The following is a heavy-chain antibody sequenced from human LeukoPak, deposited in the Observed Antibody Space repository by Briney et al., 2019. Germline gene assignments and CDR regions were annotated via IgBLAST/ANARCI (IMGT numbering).Heavy chain of an antibody. V-gene: IGHV3-23*01. J-gene: IGHJ4*02. CDR3: AKDHPDWGSSFDY. CDR2: INSGGST. CDR1: GLTFSSYI. Sequence: GGSLRLSCATSGLTFSSYIMNWVRQAPGKGLEWVSAINSGGSTYYADSVNGRYTISRDTSKNKMYLQMNSLRAEDTAVYYCAKDHPDWGSSFDYWGQGNLVTVSS. D-gene: IGHD7-27*01.